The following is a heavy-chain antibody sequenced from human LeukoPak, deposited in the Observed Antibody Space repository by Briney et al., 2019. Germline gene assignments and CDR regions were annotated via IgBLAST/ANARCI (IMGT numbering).Heavy chain of an antibody. CDR2: INPNSGGT. V-gene: IGHV1-2*02. J-gene: IGHJ4*02. D-gene: IGHD3-16*01. CDR3: ARVLVPAGGGVVDY. CDR1: GYTFTGYY. Sequence: ASVNVSCKASGYTFTGYYMHWVRQAPGQGLAGMGWINPNSGGTNYAQKFQGRVTMTRDTSISTAYMELSSLRSDDTAVYYCARVLVPAGGGVVDYWGQGTLVTVSS.